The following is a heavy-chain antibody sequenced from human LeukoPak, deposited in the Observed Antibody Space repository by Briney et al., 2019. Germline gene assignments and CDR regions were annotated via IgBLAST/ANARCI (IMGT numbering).Heavy chain of an antibody. D-gene: IGHD2-2*02. V-gene: IGHV4-59*12. CDR1: GGSISSYY. J-gene: IGHJ4*02. CDR2: IYYSGST. CDR3: ARDIVVVPAAIQWGFFDY. Sequence: SETLSLTCTVSGGSISSYYWSWIRQPPGKGLEWIGYIYYSGSTNYNPSLKSRVTISVDTSKNQFSLKLSSVTAADTAVYYCARDIVVVPAAIQWGFFDYWGQGTLVTVSS.